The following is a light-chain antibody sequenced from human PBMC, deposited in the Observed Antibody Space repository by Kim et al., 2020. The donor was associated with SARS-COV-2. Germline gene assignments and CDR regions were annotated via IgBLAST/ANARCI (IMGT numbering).Light chain of an antibody. CDR1: QGIGNH. J-gene: IGKJ1*01. V-gene: IGKV1-9*01. CDR3: QQLNSYPWT. Sequence: ASVGDRVAVTCRTSQGIGNHLAWYQQKPGKAPKLLIFAASTLQSGVPSRFSGSGSGTEFTLTVSSLQPEDFATYYCQQLNSYPWTFGQGTKVDIK. CDR2: AAS.